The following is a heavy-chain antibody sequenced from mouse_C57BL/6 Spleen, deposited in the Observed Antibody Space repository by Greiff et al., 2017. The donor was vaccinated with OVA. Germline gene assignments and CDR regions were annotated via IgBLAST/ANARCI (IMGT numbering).Heavy chain of an antibody. CDR1: GFNIKDYY. CDR3: TIFPFITTALDY. D-gene: IGHD1-1*01. Sequence: VQLQQSGAELVRPGASVKLSCTASGFNIKDYYMHWVKQRPEQGLEGIGRIDPEDGDTEYAPKFQGKATMTADTSSTTAYLQLSSLTSEDTAVYYCTIFPFITTALDYWGQGTTLTVSS. J-gene: IGHJ2*01. CDR2: IDPEDGDT. V-gene: IGHV14-1*01.